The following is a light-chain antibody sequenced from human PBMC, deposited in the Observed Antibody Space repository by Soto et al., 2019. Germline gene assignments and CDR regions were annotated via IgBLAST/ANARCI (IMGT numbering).Light chain of an antibody. CDR2: FAS. CDR1: QSVSDN. Sequence: EIVMTQSPATLSLSPGEKATLSCRASQSVSDNLAWYQQKPGQTPRLLIYFASTRATGIPARFSGSGSGTEFTLMNSSLESEESATYSCPHYNKWPLTFGGGTKVETK. V-gene: IGKV3-15*01. CDR3: PHYNKWPLT. J-gene: IGKJ4*01.